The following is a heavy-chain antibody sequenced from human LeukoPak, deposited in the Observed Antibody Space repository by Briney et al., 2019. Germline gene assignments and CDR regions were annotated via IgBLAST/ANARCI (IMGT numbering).Heavy chain of an antibody. CDR2: IYHSGST. CDR1: GGSISTYY. J-gene: IGHJ4*02. Sequence: SETLSLTCTASGGSISTYYWSWIRQPPGKGLEWTGYIYHSGSTNYNPSLKSRVTISVDTSQNQFYLKLSSVTAADTAVYYCARDGYSGSDALWGQGTLVTVSS. CDR3: ARDGYSGSDAL. D-gene: IGHD5-12*01. V-gene: IGHV4-59*01.